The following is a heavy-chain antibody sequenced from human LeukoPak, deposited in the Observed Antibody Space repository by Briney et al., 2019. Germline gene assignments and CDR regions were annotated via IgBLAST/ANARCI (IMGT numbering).Heavy chain of an antibody. D-gene: IGHD1-26*01. CDR3: AKDRGSFTYYFDY. J-gene: IGHJ4*02. CDR2: ISYDGSNK. V-gene: IGHV3-30*18. CDR1: GFTFSTYG. Sequence: GGSLRLSCAASGFTFSTYGIHWVRQAPGKGLERVAVISYDGSNKYYADSVKGRFTISRDNSKNTLYLQMNSLRAEDTAIYYCAKDRGSFTYYFDYWGRGTLVTVSS.